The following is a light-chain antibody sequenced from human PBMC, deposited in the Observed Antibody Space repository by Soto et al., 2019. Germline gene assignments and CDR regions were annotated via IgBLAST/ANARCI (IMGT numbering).Light chain of an antibody. Sequence: LSGEGVDPVGRRTSQSVSSSYLAWSQQKPGQAPRLLIHSASSRATGIPDRFSGSGSGTDFTLTIRSRQPEDFALHNYQQSSTAPRTVGGGTKVDIK. CDR2: SAS. CDR3: QQSSTAPRT. CDR1: QSVSSSY. V-gene: IGKV3-20*01. J-gene: IGKJ4*01.